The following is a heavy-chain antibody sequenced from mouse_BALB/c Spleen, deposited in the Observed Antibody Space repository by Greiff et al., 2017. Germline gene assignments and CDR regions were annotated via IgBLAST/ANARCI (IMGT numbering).Heavy chain of an antibody. Sequence: EVMLVESGGDLVKPGGSLKLSCAASGFTFSSYGMSWVRQTPDKRLEWVATISSGGSYTYYPDSVKGRFTISRDNAKNTLYLQMSSLKSEDTAMYYCARRDVSDDFYYWGQGTTLTVSS. D-gene: IGHD6-2*01. CDR3: ARRDVSDDFYY. CDR2: ISSGGSYT. CDR1: GFTFSSYG. J-gene: IGHJ2*01. V-gene: IGHV5-6*02.